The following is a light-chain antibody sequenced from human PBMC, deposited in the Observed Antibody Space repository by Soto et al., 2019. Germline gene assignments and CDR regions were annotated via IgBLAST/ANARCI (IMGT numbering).Light chain of an antibody. V-gene: IGKV2-28*01. Sequence: IVMTQSPLSLPVTPGEPASISCRSSQSLLHPNGGTYLEWYLQKPGQSPQLPIYLTSSRAPGVADSFTGRGSGTDFTLKIRRVEAEEVGVYYGMQALQAPRTFGRGTKVELK. CDR1: QSLLHPNGGTY. CDR3: MQALQAPRT. J-gene: IGKJ1*01. CDR2: LTS.